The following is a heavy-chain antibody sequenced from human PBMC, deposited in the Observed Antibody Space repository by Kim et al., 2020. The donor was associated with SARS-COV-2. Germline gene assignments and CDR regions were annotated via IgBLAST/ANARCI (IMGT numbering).Heavy chain of an antibody. Sequence: GGSLRLSCAASGFTFSDYYMSWIRQAPGKGLEWVSYISSSSSYTNYADSVKGRFTISRDNAKNSLYLQMNSLRAEDTAVYYCARDDRYCSSTSCKGAFDIWGQGTMVTVSS. J-gene: IGHJ3*02. CDR3: ARDDRYCSSTSCKGAFDI. V-gene: IGHV3-11*05. CDR2: ISSSSSYT. CDR1: GFTFSDYY. D-gene: IGHD2-2*01.